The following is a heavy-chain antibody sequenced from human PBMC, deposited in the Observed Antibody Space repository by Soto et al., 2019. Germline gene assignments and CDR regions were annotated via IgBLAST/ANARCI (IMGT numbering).Heavy chain of an antibody. CDR2: ISTTSVNT. Sequence: QLQMVQSGAEVKQPGASVKISCKTSGYTFSRYSINWVRQAPGQGLEWMAWISTTSVNTHYAERVQGRVTVTLDKSARTAFMEMWGLTSDDTAVYFCARDNGYYDFWCQGTLVTVSS. V-gene: IGHV1-18*01. CDR3: ARDNGYYDF. CDR1: GYTFSRYS. D-gene: IGHD2-8*01. J-gene: IGHJ4*02.